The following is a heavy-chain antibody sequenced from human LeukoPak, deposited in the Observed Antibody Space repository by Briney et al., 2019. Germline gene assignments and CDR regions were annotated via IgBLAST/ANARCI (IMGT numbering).Heavy chain of an antibody. D-gene: IGHD4/OR15-4a*01. CDR1: GFSFRSYA. CDR3: AKEDYGDYFDY. Sequence: PGGTLRLSCAASGFSFRSYAMSWVRHAPGKGLEWVSAISGSGGSTYYADSVKGRFTISRDNSKNTLYLQMNSLRAEDTAVYYCAKEDYGDYFDYWGQGTLVTVSS. V-gene: IGHV3-23*01. J-gene: IGHJ4*02. CDR2: ISGSGGST.